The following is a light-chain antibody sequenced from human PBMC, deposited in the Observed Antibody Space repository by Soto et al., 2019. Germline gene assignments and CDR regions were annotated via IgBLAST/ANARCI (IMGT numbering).Light chain of an antibody. CDR2: GAS. V-gene: IGKV3-15*01. CDR1: QSVRSN. CDR3: QQYGSSPFT. J-gene: IGKJ3*01. Sequence: EIVMTQSPATLSVSPGERATLSCRASQSVRSNLAWYQQKPGQSPRLLIYGASTRATGIPARFSGSGSGTQFTLTISSLQSEDFAVYYCQQYGSSPFTFGPGTKVDIK.